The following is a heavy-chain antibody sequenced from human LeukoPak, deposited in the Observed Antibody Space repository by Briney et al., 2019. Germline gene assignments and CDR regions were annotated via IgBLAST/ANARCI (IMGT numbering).Heavy chain of an antibody. J-gene: IGHJ6*02. D-gene: IGHD7-27*01. CDR1: GGSLSSYY. CDR2: IYYSGST. Sequence: ETLSLTCTVSGGSLSSYYWSWIRQPPGKGLEWIGYIYYSGSTNYNPSLKRRVTISVDTSKNQFSLKLSSVTAADTAVYYCAKDSGDYYYYYGMDVWGQGTTVTVSS. CDR3: AKDSGDYYYYYGMDV. V-gene: IGHV4-59*01.